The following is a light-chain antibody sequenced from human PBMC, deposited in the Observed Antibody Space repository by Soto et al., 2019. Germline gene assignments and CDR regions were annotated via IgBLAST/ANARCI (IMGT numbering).Light chain of an antibody. J-gene: IGKJ2*01. Sequence: DMVVTQSPKTMSLSPGARATLSCRASQSVRSSYLAWYQQKPGQAPRLLISGASSRATGIPDRFSGSGSGTDFTLTISRLEPEDFAVYYCPQYGSLPIPFG. CDR1: QSVRSSY. V-gene: IGKV3-20*01. CDR3: PQYGSLPIP. CDR2: GAS.